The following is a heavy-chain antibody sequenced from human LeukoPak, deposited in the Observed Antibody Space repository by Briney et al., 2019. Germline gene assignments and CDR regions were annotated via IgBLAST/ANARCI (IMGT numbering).Heavy chain of an antibody. CDR1: GFTFSSYA. Sequence: GGSLRLSCAASGFTFSSYAMSWVRQAPGKGLEWVSSISSSSSYIYYADSVKGRFTISRDNAKNSLYLQMNSLRAEDTAVYYCARYYDSSGYSFAPDAFDIWGQGTMVTVSS. CDR2: ISSSSSYI. D-gene: IGHD3-22*01. CDR3: ARYYDSSGYSFAPDAFDI. J-gene: IGHJ3*02. V-gene: IGHV3-21*01.